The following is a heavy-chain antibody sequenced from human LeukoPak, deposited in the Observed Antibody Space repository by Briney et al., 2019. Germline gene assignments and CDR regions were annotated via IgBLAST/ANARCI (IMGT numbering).Heavy chain of an antibody. Sequence: ASVKVSCKASGYTFTSYGISWVRQAPGQGLEWMGWISAYNGNTNYAQKLQGRVTMTTGTSTSTAYMELRSLRSDDTAVYYCARRAGSYLYYYYGMDVWGKGTTVTVSS. CDR3: ARRAGSYLYYYYGMDV. D-gene: IGHD3-16*02. CDR1: GYTFTSYG. V-gene: IGHV1-18*04. J-gene: IGHJ6*04. CDR2: ISAYNGNT.